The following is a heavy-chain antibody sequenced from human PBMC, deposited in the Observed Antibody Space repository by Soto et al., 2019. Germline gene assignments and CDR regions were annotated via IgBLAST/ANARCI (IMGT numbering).Heavy chain of an antibody. V-gene: IGHV3-23*01. CDR2: ISGSGGRT. Sequence: LRLSCAASGFTFSNYAMSWVRQAPGKGLDWVSGISGSGGRTYNADSVKGRFTISRDNSRNTLYLQMNSLRAEDTAIYYCAKAHPAVTDGFDIWGQGTMVTVSS. J-gene: IGHJ3*02. CDR1: GFTFSNYA. CDR3: AKAHPAVTDGFDI. D-gene: IGHD4-17*01.